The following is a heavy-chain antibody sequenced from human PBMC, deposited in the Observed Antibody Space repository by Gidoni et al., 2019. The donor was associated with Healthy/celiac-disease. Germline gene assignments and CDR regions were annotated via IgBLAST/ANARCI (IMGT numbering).Heavy chain of an antibody. CDR3: ARGGRGYSYGYRFDY. J-gene: IGHJ4*02. CDR2: INHSGST. Sequence: QVQLPQWGAGLFQPSETLSLTCAVYVGSFRGYYWSWIRQPPGKGLEWHGEINHSGSTNYNPSLKSRVTIAVDTSKNQFSLKRSSVTAADTAVYYCARGGRGYSYGYRFDYWGQGTLVNVSS. V-gene: IGHV4-34*01. D-gene: IGHD5-18*01. CDR1: VGSFRGYY.